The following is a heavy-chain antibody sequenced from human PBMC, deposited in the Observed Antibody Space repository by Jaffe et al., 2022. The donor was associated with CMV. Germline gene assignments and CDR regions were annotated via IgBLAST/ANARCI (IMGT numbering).Heavy chain of an antibody. CDR1: GGSISSSSYY. Sequence: QLQLQESGPGLVKPSETLSLTCTVSGGSISSSSYYWGWIRQPPGKGLEWIGSIYYSGSTYYNPSLKSRVTISVDTSKNQFSLKLSSVTAADTAVYYCARFSPPTEIFGVVDYYDYWGQGTLVTVSS. CDR3: ARFSPPTEIFGVVDYYDY. CDR2: IYYSGST. D-gene: IGHD3-3*01. V-gene: IGHV4-39*01. J-gene: IGHJ4*02.